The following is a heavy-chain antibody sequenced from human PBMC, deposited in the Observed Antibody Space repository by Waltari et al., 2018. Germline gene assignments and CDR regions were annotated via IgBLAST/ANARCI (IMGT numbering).Heavy chain of an antibody. J-gene: IGHJ3*02. CDR3: ARGKFTAFDI. CDR1: GDSLFTTSVA. Sequence: QVQLQQSGPGLVKPSQTLSLTCAVSGDSLFTTSVAWNWIRQSPSRGLEWLGRTYYRSQLRNDYALSGKGRITVNPDTSKNHFSLQLDAVTPDDTAVYYCARGKFTAFDIWGQGTMVTVSS. V-gene: IGHV6-1*01. CDR2: TYYRSQLRN.